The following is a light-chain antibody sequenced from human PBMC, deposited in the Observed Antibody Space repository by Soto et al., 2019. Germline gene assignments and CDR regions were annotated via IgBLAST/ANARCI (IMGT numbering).Light chain of an antibody. Sequence: EIVMTQSPATLSVSPGERATLSCRANQSVSNKLAWYQQKPGQAPRYLVFLASTRATGIPDRFSGSGSGTEFTLTISSLQSEDFAIYYCQQYSNWPYTFGQGTKLEIK. CDR2: LAS. CDR3: QQYSNWPYT. CDR1: QSVSNK. J-gene: IGKJ2*01. V-gene: IGKV3-15*01.